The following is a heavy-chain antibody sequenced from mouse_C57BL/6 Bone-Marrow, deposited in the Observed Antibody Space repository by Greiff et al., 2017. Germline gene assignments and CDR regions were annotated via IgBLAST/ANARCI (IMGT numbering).Heavy chain of an antibody. Sequence: QVQLQQSGAELVRPGTSVKLSCKASGYTFTSYWMHWVKQRPGQGLEWIGVIDPSDSYTNYNQKFKGKATLTVATSSSTAYMQLSSLTSEDSAVYYCASGYWYFDVWGTGTTVTVSS. CDR1: GYTFTSYW. CDR2: IDPSDSYT. D-gene: IGHD6-1*01. V-gene: IGHV1-59*01. CDR3: ASGYWYFDV. J-gene: IGHJ1*03.